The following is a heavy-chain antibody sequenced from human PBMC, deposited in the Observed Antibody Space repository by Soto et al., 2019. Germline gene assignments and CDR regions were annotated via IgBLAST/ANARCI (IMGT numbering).Heavy chain of an antibody. J-gene: IGHJ6*02. CDR2: MNPNSGNT. D-gene: IGHD4-17*01. V-gene: IGHV1-8*01. CDR1: GYTFTSYD. Sequence: QVQLVQSGAEVKKPGASVKVSCKASGYTFTSYDINWVRQATGQGLEWMGWMNPNSGNTGYAQKFQGRVTMTRNTSISTAYMELSSLRSEDTAVYYCVSLDYGRYYYYYGMDVWGQGTTVTVSS. CDR3: VSLDYGRYYYYYGMDV.